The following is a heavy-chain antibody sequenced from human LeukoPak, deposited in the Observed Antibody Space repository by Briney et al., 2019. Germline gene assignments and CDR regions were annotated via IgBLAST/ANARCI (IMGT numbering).Heavy chain of an antibody. CDR3: ARARSSSYGKNWFDP. D-gene: IGHD6-6*01. V-gene: IGHV1-2*06. Sequence: ASVKVSCKASGYTFTGYYMHWVRQAPGHGLEWMGRINPNSGGTNYAQKFQGRVTMTRDTSISTAYMALSRLRSDDTAVYYCARARSSSYGKNWFDPWGQGTLVTVSS. CDR2: INPNSGGT. CDR1: GYTFTGYY. J-gene: IGHJ5*02.